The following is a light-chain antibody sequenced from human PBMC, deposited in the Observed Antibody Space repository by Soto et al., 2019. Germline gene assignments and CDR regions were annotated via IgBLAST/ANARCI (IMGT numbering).Light chain of an antibody. Sequence: QSALTQPASVSGSPGQSITISCTGTSSDVGGYNYVSWYQQHPGKAPKLMIYDVTNRPSGVSNRFSGSKSGNTASLTISRLQAEDAADYYCRSYTSSSPPLVFGGGTKLTVL. V-gene: IGLV2-14*01. J-gene: IGLJ3*02. CDR2: DVT. CDR1: SSDVGGYNY. CDR3: RSYTSSSPPLV.